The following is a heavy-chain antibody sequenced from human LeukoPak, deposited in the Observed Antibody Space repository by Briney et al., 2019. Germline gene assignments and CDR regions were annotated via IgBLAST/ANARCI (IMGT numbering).Heavy chain of an antibody. V-gene: IGHV3-7*03. J-gene: IGHJ6*02. D-gene: IGHD3-10*01. Sequence: PGGSLRLSCEGSGFTFSNYWMGWVRQAPGKGLQWVANIKTDGSEKYYVDSVKGRFTISRDNAKNSLYLQMNSLRAEDTAVYYCARVSGRGWDYYYGMDVWGQGTTVTVSS. CDR1: GFTFSNYW. CDR2: IKTDGSEK. CDR3: ARVSGRGWDYYYGMDV.